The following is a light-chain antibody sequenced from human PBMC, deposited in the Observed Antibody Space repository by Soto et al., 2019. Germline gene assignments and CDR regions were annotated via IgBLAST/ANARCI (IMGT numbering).Light chain of an antibody. CDR3: TSYASGSSHVV. Sequence: QSALTQPASVSGSPGQSITLSCTGTSSDIGGYDYVSWYQRHPGKAPKLIIYDVNNRPSGVSNRFSGSKSGNTASLTISGLQAVDVADYYCTSYASGSSHVVFGGGTKVTVL. V-gene: IGLV2-14*01. CDR1: SSDIGGYDY. J-gene: IGLJ2*01. CDR2: DVN.